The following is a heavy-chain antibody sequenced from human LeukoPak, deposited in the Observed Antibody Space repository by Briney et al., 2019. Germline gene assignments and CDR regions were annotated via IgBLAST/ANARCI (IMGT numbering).Heavy chain of an antibody. J-gene: IGHJ6*02. CDR3: ARDVPMGYYDSSGHRGYYYGMDV. D-gene: IGHD3-22*01. CDR2: IYYSGST. CDR1: GGSISSYY. Sequence: SETLSLTCTVSGGSISSYYWSWIRQPPGKGLEWIGYIYYSGSTNYNPSLKSRVTIPVDTSKNQFSLKLSSVTAADTAVYYCARDVPMGYYDSSGHRGYYYGMDVWGQGTTVTVSS. V-gene: IGHV4-59*01.